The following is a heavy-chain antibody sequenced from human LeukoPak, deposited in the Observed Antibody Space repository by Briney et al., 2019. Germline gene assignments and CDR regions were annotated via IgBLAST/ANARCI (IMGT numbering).Heavy chain of an antibody. CDR2: IYYSGST. CDR3: AQLGITGTTSQA. CDR1: GGSISSSSYY. J-gene: IGHJ5*02. D-gene: IGHD1-20*01. Sequence: PSETLSLTCTVSGGSISSSSYYWGWIRQPPGKGLEWIGSIYYSGSTYYNPSLKSRVTISADTSKNQFSLKLSSVTAADTAVYYCAQLGITGTTSQAWGQGTLVTVSS. V-gene: IGHV4-39*01.